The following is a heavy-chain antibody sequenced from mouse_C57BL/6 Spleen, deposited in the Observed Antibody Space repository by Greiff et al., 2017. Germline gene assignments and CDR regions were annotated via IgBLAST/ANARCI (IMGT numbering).Heavy chain of an antibody. Sequence: EVQVVESGGGLVQPGGSLSLSCAASGFTFTDYYMSWVRQPPGKALEWLGFIRNKANGYTTEYSASVKGRFTISRDNSQSILYLQMNALRAEYSATYYCARSHEGYYAWFAYWGQGTLVTVSA. CDR2: IRNKANGYTT. CDR1: GFTFTDYY. D-gene: IGHD2-3*01. J-gene: IGHJ3*01. V-gene: IGHV7-3*01. CDR3: ARSHEGYYAWFAY.